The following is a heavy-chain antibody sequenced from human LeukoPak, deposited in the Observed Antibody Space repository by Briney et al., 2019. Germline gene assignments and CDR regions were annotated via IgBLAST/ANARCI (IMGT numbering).Heavy chain of an antibody. Sequence: ASVKVSRKASGYTFTSYDINWVRQATGQGLEWMGWMNPNSGNTGYAQKFQGRVTMTRNTSISTAYMELSSLRSEDTAVYYCARGRYSSSWYSVEGYYYYGMDVWGQGTTVTVSS. CDR3: ARGRYSSSWYSVEGYYYYGMDV. D-gene: IGHD6-13*01. V-gene: IGHV1-8*01. CDR1: GYTFTSYD. CDR2: MNPNSGNT. J-gene: IGHJ6*02.